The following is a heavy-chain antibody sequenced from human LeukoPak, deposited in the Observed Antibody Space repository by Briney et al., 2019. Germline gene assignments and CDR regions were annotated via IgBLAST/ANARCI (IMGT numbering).Heavy chain of an antibody. CDR1: GGTFSSYA. J-gene: IGHJ5*02. V-gene: IGHV1-69*13. D-gene: IGHD4-11*01. Sequence: SVKVSCKASGGTFSSYAISWVRQAPGQGLEWMGGIIPIFGTANYAQKFQGRVTITADESTSTAYMELSSLRSEDTAVYYCAREPPTVTTWENWFDPWGQGTLVTVSS. CDR3: AREPPTVTTWENWFDP. CDR2: IIPIFGTA.